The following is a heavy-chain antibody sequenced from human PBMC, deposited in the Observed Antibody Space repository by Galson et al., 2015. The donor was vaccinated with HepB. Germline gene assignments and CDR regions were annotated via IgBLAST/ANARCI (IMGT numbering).Heavy chain of an antibody. CDR3: AKWGVWGVFEY. V-gene: IGHV3-23*01. Sequence: SLRLSCAASGFTFSSYAMSWVRQAPRKGLEWVSAISGSDAKTYYADSMKGRFTISRDTVFLELSLQMNSLRAEDTAVYYCAKWGVWGVFEYWGQGILVTVSS. J-gene: IGHJ4*02. CDR1: GFTFSSYA. D-gene: IGHD3-16*01. CDR2: ISGSDAKT.